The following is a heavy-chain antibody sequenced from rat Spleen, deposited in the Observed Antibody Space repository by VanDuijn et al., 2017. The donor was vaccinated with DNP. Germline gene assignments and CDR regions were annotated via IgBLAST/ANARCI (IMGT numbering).Heavy chain of an antibody. CDR2: ISPSGGRT. D-gene: IGHD1-4*01. J-gene: IGHJ2*01. Sequence: EVQLVESGGGLVQPGRSLKLSCAASGFTFSNYDMAWVRQAPTKGLEWVAAISPSGGRTYYRDSVKGRFTISRDNAGSTLYLQMNSLRSEDTATYYCARHRYPLYYFDYWGQGVMVTVSS. V-gene: IGHV5S23*01. CDR1: GFTFSNYD. CDR3: ARHRYPLYYFDY.